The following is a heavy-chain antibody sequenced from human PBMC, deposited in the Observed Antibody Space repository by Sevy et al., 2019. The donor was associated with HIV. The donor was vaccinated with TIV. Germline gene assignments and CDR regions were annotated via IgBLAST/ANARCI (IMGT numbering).Heavy chain of an antibody. CDR2: IYYTGST. J-gene: IGHJ5*02. V-gene: IGHV4-31*03. CDR3: ARNKSRREGEYWFDP. CDR1: GGSISSGAYY. Sequence: SETLSLTCTVSGGSISSGAYYWSWIRQHTGTGLECIGYIYYTGSTYHNPSLRSRVTMSVDTSKNQFSLRLSSVTAADTAVYYCARNKSRREGEYWFDPWGQGTLVTVSS. D-gene: IGHD1-26*01.